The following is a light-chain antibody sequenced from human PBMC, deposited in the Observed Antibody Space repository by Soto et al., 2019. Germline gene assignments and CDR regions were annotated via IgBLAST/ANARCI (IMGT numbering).Light chain of an antibody. CDR2: EVS. CDR3: TSYGGSNNVL. Sequence: QSALTQPPSASGSPGQSVTISCTGTSSDVGFYNYVSWYQQHPGKAPKLIISEVSKWPSGVPDRFSGSKSGNTASLTVSGLQAEDEADYYCTSYGGSNNVLFGGGTKVTVL. J-gene: IGLJ3*02. CDR1: SSDVGFYNY. V-gene: IGLV2-8*01.